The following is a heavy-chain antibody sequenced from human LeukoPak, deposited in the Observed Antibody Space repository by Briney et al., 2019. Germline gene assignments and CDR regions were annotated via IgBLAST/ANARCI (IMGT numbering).Heavy chain of an antibody. D-gene: IGHD3-3*01. CDR3: ASPLTVGGY. Sequence: PSQTLSLTCTVSGGSISSGSYYWTWIRQPAGKGLEWIGRIYTSGSANYNPSLKSRVTISLDTSKNQFSLKLSSVTAADTAVYYCASPLTVGGYWSQGTLVTVSS. CDR1: GGSISSGSYY. CDR2: IYTSGSA. J-gene: IGHJ4*02. V-gene: IGHV4-61*02.